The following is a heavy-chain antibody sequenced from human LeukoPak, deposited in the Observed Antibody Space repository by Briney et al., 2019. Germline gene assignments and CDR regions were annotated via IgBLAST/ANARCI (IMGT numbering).Heavy chain of an antibody. CDR1: GGSISSYY. D-gene: IGHD3-10*01. V-gene: IGHV4-4*07. Sequence: SETLSLTCTVSGGSISSYYWSWIRQPAGKGLEWIGRIYTSGSTNYNPPLKSRVTMSVDTSKNQFSLKLSSVTAADTAVYYCARVEYYYGSGSPRHYYYYMDVWGKGTTVTVSS. CDR3: ARVEYYYGSGSPRHYYYYMDV. CDR2: IYTSGST. J-gene: IGHJ6*03.